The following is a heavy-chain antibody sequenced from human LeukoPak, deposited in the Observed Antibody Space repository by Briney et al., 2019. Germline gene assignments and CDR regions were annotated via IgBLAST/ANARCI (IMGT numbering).Heavy chain of an antibody. CDR1: GGSISSYY. CDR2: IYYSGST. Sequence: SETLSLTCTVSGGSISSYYWSWIRQPPGKGLEWIGYIYYSGSTNYNPSLKSRVTISVDTSKNQFSLKLSSVTAADTAVYYCARDENYNFWSGYGHWGQGTLVTVSS. CDR3: ARDENYNFWSGYGH. V-gene: IGHV4-59*01. D-gene: IGHD3-3*01. J-gene: IGHJ4*02.